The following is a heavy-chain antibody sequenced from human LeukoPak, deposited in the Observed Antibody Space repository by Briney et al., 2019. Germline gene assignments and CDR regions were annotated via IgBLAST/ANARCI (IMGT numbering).Heavy chain of an antibody. Sequence: SGTLSLTCAVSGGSISSSNWWSWVRQPPGKGLEWIGEIYHSGSTNYNPSLKSRVTISVDKSKNQFSLKLSSVTAADTAVYYCARAPSSSDWYDAFDIWGQGTMVTVSS. V-gene: IGHV4-4*02. D-gene: IGHD6-19*01. J-gene: IGHJ3*02. CDR3: ARAPSSSDWYDAFDI. CDR2: IYHSGST. CDR1: GGSISSSNW.